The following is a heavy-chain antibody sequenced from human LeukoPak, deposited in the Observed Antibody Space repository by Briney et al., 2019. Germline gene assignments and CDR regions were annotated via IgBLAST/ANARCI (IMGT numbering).Heavy chain of an antibody. J-gene: IGHJ4*02. Sequence: GGSLRLSCAASGFTFSSYAMSWVRQAPGKGLEWVSTISNSGSSTYYADSVRGRLTISRDNSKNTLYLQMNSLRAEDTAVYYCAKLTEPDWGQGTLVTVPS. CDR3: AKLTEPD. V-gene: IGHV3-23*01. CDR2: ISNSGSST. CDR1: GFTFSSYA.